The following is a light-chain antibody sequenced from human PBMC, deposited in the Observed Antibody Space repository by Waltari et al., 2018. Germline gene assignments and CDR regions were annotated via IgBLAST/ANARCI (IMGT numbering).Light chain of an antibody. V-gene: IGLV1-51*01. CDR2: DND. CDR3: AAWDSSLSAAV. J-gene: IGLJ2*01. Sequence: QSVLTQPPSVSAAPRQKVTISCSGNISNIGNNYLSWYQQFPGTSPKVLIYDNDKRPSGIPDRFSGSKSGTSATLAFTGLQTGDEADYYCAAWDSSLSAAVFGGGTKLTVL. CDR1: ISNIGNNY.